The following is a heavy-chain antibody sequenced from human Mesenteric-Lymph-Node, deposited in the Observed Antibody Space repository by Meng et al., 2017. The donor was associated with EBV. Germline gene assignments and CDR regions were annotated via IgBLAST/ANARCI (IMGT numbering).Heavy chain of an antibody. Sequence: QITLNESGPTLRKPTPTLTLACSFSGFSFTTSGVRVGWVRQPPGKALEWLALIYWDDDERYSPSLKNRLTVTKDTSKNQVVLTMTNMDPADTGTYYCAHRRREDTGYHSAFHYWGPGILVTVSS. CDR3: AHRRREDTGYHSAFHY. CDR2: IYWDDDE. V-gene: IGHV2-5*02. CDR1: GFSFTTSGVR. J-gene: IGHJ4*02. D-gene: IGHD5-12*01.